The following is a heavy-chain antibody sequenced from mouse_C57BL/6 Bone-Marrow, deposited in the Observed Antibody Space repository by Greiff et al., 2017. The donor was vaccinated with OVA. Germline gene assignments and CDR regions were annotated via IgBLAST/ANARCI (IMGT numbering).Heavy chain of an antibody. CDR3: ARNFYYYGSSSYYYAMDY. Sequence: VKPVESGPGLVAPSQSLSITCTVSGFSLTSYAISWVRQPPGKGLEWLGVIWTGGGTNYNSALKSRLSISKDNSKSQVFLKMNSLQTDDTARYYCARNFYYYGSSSYYYAMDYWGQGTSVTVSS. D-gene: IGHD1-1*01. V-gene: IGHV2-9-1*01. CDR1: GFSLTSYA. J-gene: IGHJ4*01. CDR2: IWTGGGT.